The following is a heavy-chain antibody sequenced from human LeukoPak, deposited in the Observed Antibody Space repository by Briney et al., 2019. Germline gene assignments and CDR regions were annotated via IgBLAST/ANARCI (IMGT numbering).Heavy chain of an antibody. J-gene: IGHJ4*02. V-gene: IGHV4-4*07. D-gene: IGHD5-12*01. CDR1: GGSISSYY. CDR3: ARGGYSGYVYD. CDR2: IYSSGST. Sequence: SSETLSLTCTVSGGSISSYYWSWIRQPAGKGLEWIGRIYSSGSTNYNPSLKSRVTMSVDTSKNHFSLKLISVTAADTAVYYCARGGYSGYVYDWGQGTLVTVSS.